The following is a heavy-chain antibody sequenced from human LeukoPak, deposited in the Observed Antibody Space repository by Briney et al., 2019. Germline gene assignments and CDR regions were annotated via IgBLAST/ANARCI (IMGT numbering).Heavy chain of an antibody. CDR3: AKPAPHAKYSSSPFDY. D-gene: IGHD6-13*01. V-gene: IGHV1-18*01. Sequence: ASVKVSCKASGYTFTSYGISWVRQAPGQGLEWMGWISAYNGNTNYAQKLQGRVTMTTDTSTSTAYMELRSLRSEDTAVYYCAKPAPHAKYSSSPFDYWGQGTLVTVSS. CDR1: GYTFTSYG. CDR2: ISAYNGNT. J-gene: IGHJ4*02.